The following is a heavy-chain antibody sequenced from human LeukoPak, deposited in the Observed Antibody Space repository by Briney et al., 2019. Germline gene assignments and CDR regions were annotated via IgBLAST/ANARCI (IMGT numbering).Heavy chain of an antibody. D-gene: IGHD1-26*01. J-gene: IGHJ4*02. V-gene: IGHV3-72*01. Sequence: GGSLKLSCKASGFPFRTFSMKWVRQAPGKGQDWVGRIRNKGNSYTPEYAASVKGRFTISRDDSKNSLYLQMNVLKNEDTAVYYCVGGGVHDYWGEGTLVIVSS. CDR3: VGGGVHDY. CDR2: IRNKGNSYTP. CDR1: GFPFRTFS.